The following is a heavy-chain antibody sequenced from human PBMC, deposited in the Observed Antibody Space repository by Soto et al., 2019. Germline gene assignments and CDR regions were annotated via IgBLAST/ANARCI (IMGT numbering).Heavy chain of an antibody. J-gene: IGHJ4*02. Sequence: QVQLVESGGGVVQPGRSLRLSCAASGFTFSNYGMQWVRQAPGKGLEWVAVIWHDGTNQYYGESVKGRFTISRDNSNNTLYPQLNSLRAEDTAVYFCARERGQIDSWGQGALVTVSS. CDR2: IWHDGTNQ. CDR1: GFTFSNYG. CDR3: ARERGQIDS. V-gene: IGHV3-33*01.